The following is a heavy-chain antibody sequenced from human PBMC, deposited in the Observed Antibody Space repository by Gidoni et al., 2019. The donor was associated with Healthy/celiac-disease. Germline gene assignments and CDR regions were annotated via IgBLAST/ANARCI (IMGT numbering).Heavy chain of an antibody. D-gene: IGHD3-3*01. J-gene: IGHJ6*02. CDR2: ISSSSSYI. Sequence: EVQLVESGGGLVKPGGSLRLSGAASGFTFSSYSMNWVRQAPGQGLEWVSSISSSSSYIYYADSVKGRFTISRDNAKNSLYLQMNSLRAEDTAVYYCARARFTIFGVVGPMDVWGQGTTVTVSS. CDR3: ARARFTIFGVVGPMDV. CDR1: GFTFSSYS. V-gene: IGHV3-21*01.